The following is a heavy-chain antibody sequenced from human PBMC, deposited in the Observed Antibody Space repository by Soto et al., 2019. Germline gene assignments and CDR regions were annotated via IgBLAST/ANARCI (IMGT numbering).Heavy chain of an antibody. CDR2: ISSSTNII. J-gene: IGHJ4*02. V-gene: IGHV3-11*01. Sequence: QVQLVESGGGLVKPGGSLRLSCAASGFTFSNYYMSWIRQAPGKGLEWVSYISSSTNIIHYADSVKGRFTISRDNAKNSLYLQMNSLRVEHTAVYYCARVPPRDGYTFDYWGQRTLVTVSS. CDR3: ARVPPRDGYTFDY. D-gene: IGHD5-12*01. CDR1: GFTFSNYY.